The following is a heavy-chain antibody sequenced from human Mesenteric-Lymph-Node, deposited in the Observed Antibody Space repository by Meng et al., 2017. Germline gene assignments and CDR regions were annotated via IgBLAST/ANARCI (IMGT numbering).Heavy chain of an antibody. V-gene: IGHV1-2*02. CDR1: GYTFTGYY. CDR2: INPNSGGT. Sequence: ASVKVSCKASGYTFTGYYMHWVRQAPGQGLEWMGWINPNSGGTNYAQKFQGRVTMTRDTSISTAYMELSSLRSEDTAVYYCARGRPVRRYFDWPPRPFDPWGRGTVVTFSS. J-gene: IGHJ5*02. D-gene: IGHD3-9*01. CDR3: ARGRPVRRYFDWPPRPFDP.